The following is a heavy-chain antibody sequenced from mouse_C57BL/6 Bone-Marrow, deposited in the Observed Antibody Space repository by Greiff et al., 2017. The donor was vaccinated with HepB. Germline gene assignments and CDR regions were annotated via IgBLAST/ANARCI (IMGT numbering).Heavy chain of an antibody. V-gene: IGHV2-2*01. J-gene: IGHJ4*01. CDR3: ASLFYGSSYCYAMDY. CDR1: GFSLTSYG. D-gene: IGHD1-1*01. Sequence: QVQLQQSGPGLVQPSQSLSITCTVSGFSLTSYGVHWVRQSPGKGLEWLGVLWSGGSTDYNAAFISRLSISKDNSKSQVFFKMNSLQSDDTAIYYCASLFYGSSYCYAMDYWGQGTSVTVSS. CDR2: LWSGGST.